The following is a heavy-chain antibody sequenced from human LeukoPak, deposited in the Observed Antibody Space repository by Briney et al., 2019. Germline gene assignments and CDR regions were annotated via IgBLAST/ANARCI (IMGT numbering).Heavy chain of an antibody. Sequence: ASVKVSCKASGYTFTSYYMHWVRQAPGQGLEWMGIINPSGGSTSYAQKFQGRVTMTTDESTSTAYMELSSLRSEDTAVYYCAREGDCSGGSCYSVYWGQGTLVTVSS. CDR2: INPSGGST. D-gene: IGHD2-15*01. V-gene: IGHV1-46*01. J-gene: IGHJ4*02. CDR1: GYTFTSYY. CDR3: AREGDCSGGSCYSVY.